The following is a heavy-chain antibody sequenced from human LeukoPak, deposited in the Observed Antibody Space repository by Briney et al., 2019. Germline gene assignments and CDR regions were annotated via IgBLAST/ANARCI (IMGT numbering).Heavy chain of an antibody. CDR1: GYTFTSYA. CDR2: INTNTGNP. Sequence: EASVKVSCKASGYTFTSYAMNWVRQAPGQGLEWMGWINTNTGNPTYAQGFTGRFVFSLDTSVSTAYLQISSLKAEDTAVYYCARWDYDSSGYALYYFDYWGQGTLVTVPS. V-gene: IGHV7-4-1*02. D-gene: IGHD3-22*01. J-gene: IGHJ4*02. CDR3: ARWDYDSSGYALYYFDY.